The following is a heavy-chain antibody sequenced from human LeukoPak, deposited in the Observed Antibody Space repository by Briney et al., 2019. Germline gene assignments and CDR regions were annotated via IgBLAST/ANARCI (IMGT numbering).Heavy chain of an antibody. CDR1: GGSINNFH. CDR2: IYYSGST. CDR3: ARVGYCGGGSCRFDP. V-gene: IGHV4-59*01. J-gene: IGHJ5*02. D-gene: IGHD2-15*01. Sequence: PSETLSLTCTVPGGSINNFHWSWIRQPPGKGLEWIGYIYYSGSTNYNPSLKSRVTISVDTSKNRFSLKLSSVTAADTAVYFCARVGYCGGGSCRFDPWGQGTLVTVSS.